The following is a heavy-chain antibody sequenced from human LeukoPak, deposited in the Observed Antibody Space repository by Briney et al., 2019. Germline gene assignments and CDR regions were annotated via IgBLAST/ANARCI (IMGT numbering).Heavy chain of an antibody. Sequence: ASVKVSCKASGYTFTSYGISWVRQAPGQGLEWMGWISAYNGNTNYAQKLQGRATMTTDTSTSTAYMELRSLRSDDTAVYYCARSDSRLLLPHWFDPWGREPWSPSPQ. V-gene: IGHV1-18*01. J-gene: IGHJ5*02. D-gene: IGHD3-22*01. CDR1: GYTFTSYG. CDR3: ARSDSRLLLPHWFDP. CDR2: ISAYNGNT.